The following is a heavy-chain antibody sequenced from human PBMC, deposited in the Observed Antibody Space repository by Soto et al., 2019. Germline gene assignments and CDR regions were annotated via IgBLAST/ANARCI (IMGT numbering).Heavy chain of an antibody. D-gene: IGHD6-13*01. V-gene: IGHV1-69*06. CDR2: IIPIFGTA. J-gene: IGHJ6*02. CDR1: GGTFSSYA. CDR3: ARDLYSSSWEVYYYYGMDV. Sequence: SVKVSCKASGGTFSSYAISWVRQAPGQGLEWMGGIIPIFGTANYAQKFQGRVTITADKSTSTAYMELSSLRSEDTAVYYCARDLYSSSWEVYYYYGMDVWGQGTTVTSP.